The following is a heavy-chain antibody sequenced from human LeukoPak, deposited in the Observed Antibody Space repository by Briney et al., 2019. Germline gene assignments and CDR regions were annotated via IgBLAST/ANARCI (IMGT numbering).Heavy chain of an antibody. J-gene: IGHJ4*02. V-gene: IGHV3-30-3*01. CDR1: GFTFSSYA. CDR3: ARDGRIAVAGTIDY. CDR2: ISYDGSNK. Sequence: PGGSLRLSCAASGFTFSSYAMHWVRQAPGKGLEWVAVISYDGSNKYYADSVKGRFTISRDNSKNTLYLQVNSLRAEDTAVYYCARDGRIAVAGTIDYWGQGTLVTVSS. D-gene: IGHD6-19*01.